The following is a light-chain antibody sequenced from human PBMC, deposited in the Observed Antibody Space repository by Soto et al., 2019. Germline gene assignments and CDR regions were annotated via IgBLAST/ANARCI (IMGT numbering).Light chain of an antibody. V-gene: IGKV1-12*01. CDR3: QQANSFPWT. CDR1: QGISRW. Sequence: DLQMTQSPSSISASVGDRVTVTCRASQGISRWLAWYQQKPGEAPILLIYAASSLQTGVPSRFSGSGSGTDFTLTISSLQPEDFATYFCQQANSFPWTFGQGTKVDIK. CDR2: AAS. J-gene: IGKJ1*01.